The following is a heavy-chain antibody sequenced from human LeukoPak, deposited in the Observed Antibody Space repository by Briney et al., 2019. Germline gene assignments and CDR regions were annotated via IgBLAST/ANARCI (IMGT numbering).Heavy chain of an antibody. J-gene: IGHJ4*02. CDR1: GGTFSSYA. V-gene: IGHV1-69*01. CDR3: AGGYCSSTSCLPSY. Sequence: LVKVSCKASGGTFSSYAISWVRQAPGQGLEWMGGIIPIFGTANYAQKFQGRVTITADESTSTAYMELSSLRSEDTAAYYCAGGYCSSTSCLPSYWGQGTLVTVSS. D-gene: IGHD2-2*01. CDR2: IIPIFGTA.